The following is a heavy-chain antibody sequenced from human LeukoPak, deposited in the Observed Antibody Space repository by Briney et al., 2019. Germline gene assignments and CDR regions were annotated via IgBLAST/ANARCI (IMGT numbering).Heavy chain of an antibody. CDR2: ISYDGSNK. Sequence: PGRSLRLSCAASGFTFSSYGMHWVRQAPGKGLEWVAVISYDGSNKYYADSVKGRFTISRDNSKNTLYLQMNSLRAEDTAVYYCARDSPGWYYDSSGEIDYWGQGTLVTVSS. V-gene: IGHV3-30*03. D-gene: IGHD3-22*01. CDR3: ARDSPGWYYDSSGEIDY. CDR1: GFTFSSYG. J-gene: IGHJ4*02.